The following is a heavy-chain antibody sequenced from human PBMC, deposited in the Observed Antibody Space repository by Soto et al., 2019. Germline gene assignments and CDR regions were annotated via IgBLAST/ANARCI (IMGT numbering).Heavy chain of an antibody. V-gene: IGHV1-8*01. CDR2: MNPNSGNT. CDR3: ARGGGYYDSSGQHHFLRTDS. Sequence: QVQLVQSGAEVKKPGASVKVSCEASGYAFTSYDINWVRQAPGQGLEWMGWMNPNSGNTGYAQKFQGRVTMTRLTSITTAYMELSSLTSEDTAVYYCARGGGYYDSSGQHHFLRTDSWGQGTLVTVSS. D-gene: IGHD3-22*01. J-gene: IGHJ4*02. CDR1: GYAFTSYD.